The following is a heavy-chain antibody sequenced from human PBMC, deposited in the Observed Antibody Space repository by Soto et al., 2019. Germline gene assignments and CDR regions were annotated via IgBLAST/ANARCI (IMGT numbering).Heavy chain of an antibody. Sequence: QLQLQESGPGLVKPSETLSLTCTVSGGSISSSSSYWGWIRQPPGKGLEWIGSMSYSGSTYHNPSLKSPVTFSVDTTQNQFSLKLTSVTAADTAVYSCARHRAPSVYDPIPGCFDSWGQGILVTASS. D-gene: IGHD5-12*01. CDR2: MSYSGST. CDR3: ARHRAPSVYDPIPGCFDS. V-gene: IGHV4-39*01. J-gene: IGHJ4*02. CDR1: GGSISSSSSY.